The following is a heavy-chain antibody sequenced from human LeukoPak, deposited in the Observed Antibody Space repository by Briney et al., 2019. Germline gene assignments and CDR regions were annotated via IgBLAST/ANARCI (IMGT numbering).Heavy chain of an antibody. CDR3: ARDRGYLFDY. J-gene: IGHJ4*02. V-gene: IGHV4-30-2*01. Sequence: SETLSLTCAVSGGSISSGGYSWSWIRQPPGKGLEWIGYIYHSGSTYYNPSLKSRVTISVDRSKNQFSLKLSSVTAADTAVYYCARDRGYLFDYWGQGTLVTVSS. D-gene: IGHD3-16*02. CDR1: GGSISSGGYS. CDR2: IYHSGST.